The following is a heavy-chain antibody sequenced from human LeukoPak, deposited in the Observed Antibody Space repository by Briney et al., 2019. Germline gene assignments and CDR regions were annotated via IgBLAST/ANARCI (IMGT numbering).Heavy chain of an antibody. J-gene: IGHJ4*02. CDR1: GFTFSSAG. Sequence: QTGGSLRLSCAASGFTFSSAGMHWVRQPPGKGLEWVAVIWYDGNIKYYADSVKGRFTISRDNSKNTLYLQMISLRAEDTAVYYCARVRANWYEDYWGQGTLVTVSS. CDR3: ARVRANWYEDY. CDR2: IWYDGNIK. V-gene: IGHV3-33*01. D-gene: IGHD6-13*01.